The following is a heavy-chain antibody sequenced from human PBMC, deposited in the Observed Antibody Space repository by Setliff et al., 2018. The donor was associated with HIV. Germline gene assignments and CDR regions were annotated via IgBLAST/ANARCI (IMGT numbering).Heavy chain of an antibody. CDR2: INQSGRS. CDR3: ARWTVGELDHFDS. Sequence: EILSLTCAVYSGSLSGYYWNWIRQPPGKGMEWIGEINQSGRSNYNPSLKSRVIISIDTSKNQFALKLSSVTAADTAMYYCARWTVGELDHFDSWCQGTPVTVSS. D-gene: IGHD4-17*01. CDR1: SGSLSGYY. J-gene: IGHJ4*02. V-gene: IGHV4-34*01.